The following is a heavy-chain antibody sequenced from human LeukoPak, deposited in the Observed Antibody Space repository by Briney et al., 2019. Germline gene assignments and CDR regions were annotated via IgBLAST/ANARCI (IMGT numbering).Heavy chain of an antibody. CDR2: IYYSGST. CDR1: GGSISSGTYY. V-gene: IGHV4-39*01. Sequence: PSETLSLTCTVSGGSISSGTYYWGWIRQPPGKGLEWIGSIYYSGSTYYTPSLKSRVTISVDTSRNQFSLKLSSVTAADTAMYYCARGAYTSPRFDPWGQGTLVTVSS. J-gene: IGHJ5*02. CDR3: ARGAYTSPRFDP. D-gene: IGHD2-2*01.